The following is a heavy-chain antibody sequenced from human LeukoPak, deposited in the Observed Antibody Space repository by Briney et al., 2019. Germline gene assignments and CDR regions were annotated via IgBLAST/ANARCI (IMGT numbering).Heavy chain of an antibody. CDR2: IYYSGST. Sequence: PSETLSLTCTVSGGSISSSSYYWGWIRQPPGKGLEWIGSIYYSGSTYYNPSLKSRVTISIDTSKNQFSLKVNSVTAADTAVYYCARDNPYGSGTDYWGQGTLVTVSS. V-gene: IGHV4-39*07. J-gene: IGHJ4*02. D-gene: IGHD3-10*01. CDR3: ARDNPYGSGTDY. CDR1: GGSISSSSYY.